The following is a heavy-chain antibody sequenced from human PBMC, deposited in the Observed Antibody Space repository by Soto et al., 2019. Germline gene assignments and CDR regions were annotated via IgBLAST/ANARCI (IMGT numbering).Heavy chain of an antibody. CDR1: GGTFSIYA. Sequence: SVKVSCKASGGTFSIYAISWVRKAPGQGLEWMGGIIPIFGTANYAQKFQGRVTITADESTSTAYMELSSLRSEDTAVYYCARGYCSSTSCYTNWWFDPWGQGTLVTVSS. CDR3: ARGYCSSTSCYTNWWFDP. CDR2: IIPIFGTA. D-gene: IGHD2-2*02. J-gene: IGHJ5*02. V-gene: IGHV1-69*13.